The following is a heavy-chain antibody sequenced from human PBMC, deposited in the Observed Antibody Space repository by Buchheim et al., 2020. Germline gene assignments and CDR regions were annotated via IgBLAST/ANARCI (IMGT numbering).Heavy chain of an antibody. CDR3: ARSGIYDAFDI. CDR1: ANGFNTYW. D-gene: IGHD1-26*01. Sequence: EVQLVQSGAEVKKPGESLKISCKGSANGFNTYWIAWVRQMPGKGLEWMGIIYPGDSVTKYSPSFPGQVTISVDKSTSTAYPQWSSLKASDTAMYYCARSGIYDAFDIWGLGT. CDR2: IYPGDSVT. J-gene: IGHJ3*02. V-gene: IGHV5-51*01.